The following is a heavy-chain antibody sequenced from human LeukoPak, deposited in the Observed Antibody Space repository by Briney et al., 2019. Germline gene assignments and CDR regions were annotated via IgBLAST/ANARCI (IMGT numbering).Heavy chain of an antibody. V-gene: IGHV1-8*01. CDR3: TRAGERPIRYFDY. CDR2: MNPNSGNT. D-gene: IGHD3-9*01. Sequence: GASVKDSCKASAYSFSSYDINWVRQATGQGLEWMGWMNPNSGNTGYAQKFQGRVTMTRNTSINTAYMELSGLISEGTAVYFCTRAGERPIRYFDYWGQGTLVTVSS. J-gene: IGHJ4*02. CDR1: AYSFSSYD.